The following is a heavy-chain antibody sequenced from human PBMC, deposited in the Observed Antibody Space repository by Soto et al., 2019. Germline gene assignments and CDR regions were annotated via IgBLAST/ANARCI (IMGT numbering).Heavy chain of an antibody. J-gene: IGHJ4*02. CDR1: GFTFSNYA. D-gene: IGHD2-2*01. CDR3: AKEYCASTSCNFDH. CDR2: ISGSGAST. V-gene: IGHV3-23*01. Sequence: EVQLLESGGGLVQPGGSLRLSCAASGFTFSNYAMSWVCQAPGKGLEWVSAISGSGASTYYADSVKGRFTISRDNSKNTLYLQMNSLRAEDTAVYYCAKEYCASTSCNFDHWGQGTLVTVSS.